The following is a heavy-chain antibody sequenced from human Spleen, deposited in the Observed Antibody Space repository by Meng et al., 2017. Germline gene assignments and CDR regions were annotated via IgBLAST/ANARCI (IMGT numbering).Heavy chain of an antibody. CDR3: ARDTDWHNFDY. V-gene: IGHV3-74*01. CDR1: GFTFSSYW. J-gene: IGHJ4*02. CDR2: INSDGSST. Sequence: GGSLRLSCAASGFTFSSYWMHWVRQAPGKGLVWVSRINSDGSSTTYADSVKGRFTIYRDNAKNLVYLQMESLRAEDTAVYFCARDTDWHNFDYWGQGTLVTVSS. D-gene: IGHD3/OR15-3a*01.